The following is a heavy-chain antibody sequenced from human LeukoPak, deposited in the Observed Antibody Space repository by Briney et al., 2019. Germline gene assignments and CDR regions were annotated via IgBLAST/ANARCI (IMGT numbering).Heavy chain of an antibody. V-gene: IGHV4-34*01. D-gene: IGHD6-13*01. CDR3: ARGRYSSNYYYYYYMDV. Sequence: PSETLSLTCAVYGGSFSGYYWSWIRQPPGKGLEWIGGINHSGSTNYNPSLKSRVTISVDTSKNQFSLKLSSVTAADTAVYYCARGRYSSNYYYYYYMDVWGKGTTVTVSS. J-gene: IGHJ6*03. CDR2: INHSGST. CDR1: GGSFSGYY.